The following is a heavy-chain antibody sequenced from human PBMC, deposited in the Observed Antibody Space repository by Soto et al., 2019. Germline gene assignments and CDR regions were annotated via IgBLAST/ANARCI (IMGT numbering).Heavy chain of an antibody. V-gene: IGHV1-69*01. CDR3: ERVGPDHYYDSSGYSSPLDY. J-gene: IGHJ4*02. CDR2: IIPMFGTA. Sequence: QVQLVQSGAEVKKPGSSVKVSCKASGDTFSSYAINWVRQAPGQGLEWMGGIIPMFGTANDAQKFKGRVTITEGESTSTVYMELSSLRSEDTAVYYCERVGPDHYYDSSGYSSPLDYWGQGTLVTVSS. CDR1: GDTFSSYA. D-gene: IGHD3-22*01.